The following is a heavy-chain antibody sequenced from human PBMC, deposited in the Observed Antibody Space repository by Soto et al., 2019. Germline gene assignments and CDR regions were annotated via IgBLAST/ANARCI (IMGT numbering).Heavy chain of an antibody. J-gene: IGHJ5*02. CDR1: GDISDDYA. CDR3: AREYSGYDPALNRFDL. V-gene: IGHV1-69*06. CDR2: ISPVIGTT. D-gene: IGHD5-12*01. Sequence: SVKASCKASGDISDDYAISSVRQAPGQGLEWLGGISPVIGTTHYAQRFQGRITITADRSTMTTYMELSGIKSEDTAIYFCAREYSGYDPALNRFDLWGQGTLVTGSS.